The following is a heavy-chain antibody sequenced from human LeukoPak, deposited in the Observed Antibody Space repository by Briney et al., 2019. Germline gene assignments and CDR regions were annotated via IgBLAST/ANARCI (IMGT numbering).Heavy chain of an antibody. CDR3: AKVTGGDMITYGGLDY. D-gene: IGHD3-16*01. CDR2: ISTSGDRT. J-gene: IGHJ4*02. CDR1: GFTFSSYA. Sequence: GGSLRLSCAASGFTFSSYAMSWVRQAPGKGLEWVSAISTSGDRTYYADSVKGRFTISRDSSKNTLYLQMNSLRAEDTAIYYCAKVTGGDMITYGGLDYWGQGTLVTVSS. V-gene: IGHV3-23*01.